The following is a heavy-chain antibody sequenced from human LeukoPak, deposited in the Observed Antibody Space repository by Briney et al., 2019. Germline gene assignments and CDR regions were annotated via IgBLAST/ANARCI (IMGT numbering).Heavy chain of an antibody. CDR1: AFTFSDYY. CDR3: AREWYSSSSLDY. V-gene: IGHV3-11*04. D-gene: IGHD6-6*01. J-gene: IGHJ4*02. Sequence: GGSLRLSCAASAFTFSDYYMSWIRQAPGKGLEWVSYISSSGSTIYYAGSVKGRFTIYRDNAKNSLYLQMNSLRAEDTAVYYCAREWYSSSSLDYWGQGTLVTVSS. CDR2: ISSSGSTI.